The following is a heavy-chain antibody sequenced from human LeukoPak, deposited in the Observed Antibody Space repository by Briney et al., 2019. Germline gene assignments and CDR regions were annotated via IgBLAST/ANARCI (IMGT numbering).Heavy chain of an antibody. V-gene: IGHV4-39*01. CDR3: ARIGTAKASTYYYDSSGYYFDY. CDR1: GGSISSGDYY. CDR2: IYYSGST. D-gene: IGHD3-22*01. J-gene: IGHJ4*02. Sequence: SETLSLTCTVSGGSISSGDYYWSWIRQPPGKGLEWIGSIYYSGSTYYNPSLKSRVTISVDTSKNQFSLKLSSVTAADTAVYYCARIGTAKASTYYYDSSGYYFDYWGQGTLVTVSS.